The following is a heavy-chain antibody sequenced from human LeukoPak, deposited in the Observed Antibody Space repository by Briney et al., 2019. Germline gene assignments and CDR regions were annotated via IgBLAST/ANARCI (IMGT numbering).Heavy chain of an antibody. D-gene: IGHD6-13*01. V-gene: IGHV4-39*07. CDR1: GGSISSSSYY. CDR2: MYYSGST. Sequence: SETLSLTCTVSGGSISSSSYYWGWIRQPPGKGLEWIGSMYYSGSTYYNPSLKSRVTISVDTSKNQFSLKLSSVTAADTAVYYCARDAGYSSSWTDYWGQGTLVTVSS. CDR3: ARDAGYSSSWTDY. J-gene: IGHJ4*02.